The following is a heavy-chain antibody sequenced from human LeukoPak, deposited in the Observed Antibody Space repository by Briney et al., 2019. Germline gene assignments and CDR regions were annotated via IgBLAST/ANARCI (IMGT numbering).Heavy chain of an antibody. CDR1: GFTVSNNY. CDR3: ARAMTTFYYYYMDV. Sequence: GGSLRLSCAVSGFTVSNNYMNWVRQAPGKGLEWVSIIYSGGRTYYADSVKGRFTISRDNAKNSLYLQMNSLRAEDTALYYCARAMTTFYYYYMDVWGKGTTVTVSS. D-gene: IGHD4-11*01. J-gene: IGHJ6*03. V-gene: IGHV3-53*01. CDR2: IYSGGRT.